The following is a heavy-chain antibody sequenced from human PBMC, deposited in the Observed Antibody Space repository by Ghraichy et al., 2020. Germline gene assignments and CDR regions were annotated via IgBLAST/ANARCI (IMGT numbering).Heavy chain of an antibody. V-gene: IGHV3-11*01. D-gene: IGHD6-19*01. Sequence: GESLNISCAASGFTFSDYYMSWIRQAPGKGLEWVSYISSSGSTIYYADSVKGRFTISRDNAKNSLYLQMNSLRAEDTAVYYCARDRGSGWYFSVNYYYYGMDVWGQGTTVTVSS. J-gene: IGHJ6*02. CDR3: ARDRGSGWYFSVNYYYYGMDV. CDR2: ISSSGSTI. CDR1: GFTFSDYY.